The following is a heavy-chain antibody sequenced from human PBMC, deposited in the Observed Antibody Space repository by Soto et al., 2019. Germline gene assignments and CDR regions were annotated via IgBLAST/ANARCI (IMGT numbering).Heavy chain of an antibody. CDR1: VDSVSSNSDG. Sequence: SQTLPLTCAITVDSVSSNSDGWSLVRQSPSRGLEWLGRTYYRSKLYYEYAVSVRGRITINTDTSKNQYSLQLNSVTPEDTAVYFFFIGEQYAGRFID. D-gene: IGHD1-26*01. CDR2: TYYRSKLYY. V-gene: IGHV6-1*01. CDR3: FIGEQYAGRFID. J-gene: IGHJ4*01.